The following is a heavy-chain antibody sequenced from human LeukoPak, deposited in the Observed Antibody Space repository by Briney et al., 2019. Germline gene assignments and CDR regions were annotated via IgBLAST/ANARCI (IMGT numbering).Heavy chain of an antibody. CDR1: GGSISSRNW. V-gene: IGHV4-61*02. D-gene: IGHD3-3*01. J-gene: IGHJ6*03. Sequence: PSETLSLTCAVSGGSISSRNWWTWVRQPAGKGLEWIGRIYTSGSTNYNPSLKSRVTISVDTSKNQFSLMLSSVTAADTAVYYCSRTPVLRFFLWEIDYYYYMDVWGKGTTVTVSS. CDR3: SRTPVLRFFLWEIDYYYYMDV. CDR2: IYTSGST.